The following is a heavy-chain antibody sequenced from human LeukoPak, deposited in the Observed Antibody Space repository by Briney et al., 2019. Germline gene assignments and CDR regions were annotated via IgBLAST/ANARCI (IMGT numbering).Heavy chain of an antibody. J-gene: IGHJ4*02. CDR3: ARDLNEGYSSGCFYY. D-gene: IGHD6-19*01. Sequence: GGSRRLSCAASGFTFSSYSRNWVRQAPGKGLEWVSSISSSSSYRYDADSVKGRFTISRDNAKNSLYLQMNSLRAEDTAVYYCARDLNEGYSSGCFYYWGQGTLLTVSS. V-gene: IGHV3-21*01. CDR2: ISSSSSYR. CDR1: GFTFSSYS.